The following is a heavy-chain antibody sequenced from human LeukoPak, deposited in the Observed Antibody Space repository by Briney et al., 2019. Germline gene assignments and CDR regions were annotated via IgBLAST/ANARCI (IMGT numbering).Heavy chain of an antibody. Sequence: PGGSLRLSCAASGFTVSSNYMSWVRQAPGKGLEWVSVIYSGGSTYYADSVKGRFTISRDNSKNTLYLQMNSLRAEDTAVYYCARGEDILTGSAGGRVDYWGQGTLVTVSS. CDR3: ARGEDILTGSAGGRVDY. V-gene: IGHV3-53*01. CDR2: IYSGGST. CDR1: GFTVSSNY. D-gene: IGHD3-9*01. J-gene: IGHJ4*02.